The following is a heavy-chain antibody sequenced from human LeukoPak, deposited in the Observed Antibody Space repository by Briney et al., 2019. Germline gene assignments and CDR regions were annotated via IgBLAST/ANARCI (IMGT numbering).Heavy chain of an antibody. V-gene: IGHV4-4*07. Sequence: SETLSLTCTVSGGSISSYYWSWIRQPAGKGLEWIGRIYTSGSTNYNPSLKSRVTMSVDTSKNQFSLKLSSVTAADTAVYYCASLQNYYGSGSYYYYMDVWGKGTTGTVSS. J-gene: IGHJ6*03. CDR1: GGSISSYY. D-gene: IGHD3-10*01. CDR2: IYTSGST. CDR3: ASLQNYYGSGSYYYYMDV.